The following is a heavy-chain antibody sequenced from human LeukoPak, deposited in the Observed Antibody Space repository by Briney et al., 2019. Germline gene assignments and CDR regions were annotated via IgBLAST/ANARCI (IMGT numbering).Heavy chain of an antibody. CDR3: AKKGYYDSIDY. Sequence: GTVRLSCAAAGFTFSNYGMSWVRQAPGKRLEWVSAISDSGGSTYYADSVKGRFTISRDNSKNTLYLQMNSLRAEDTAVYFCAKKGYYDSIDYWGQGTLVTVSS. J-gene: IGHJ4*02. D-gene: IGHD3-22*01. V-gene: IGHV3-23*01. CDR1: GFTFSNYG. CDR2: ISDSGGST.